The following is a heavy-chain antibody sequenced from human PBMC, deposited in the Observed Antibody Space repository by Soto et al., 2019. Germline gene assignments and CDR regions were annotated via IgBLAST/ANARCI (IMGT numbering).Heavy chain of an antibody. J-gene: IGHJ4*02. V-gene: IGHV3-21*01. D-gene: IGHD1-1*01. Sequence: PGGSLRLSCAASGFTFSSYSMNWVRQAPGKGLEWVSTISSTSIYIYYADSVRGRFTISRDNAKNSLYLQMNSLRAEDTAVYYCATDQLSLLDYDYWAQGTLVTVPS. CDR2: ISSTSIYI. CDR3: ATDQLSLLDYDY. CDR1: GFTFSSYS.